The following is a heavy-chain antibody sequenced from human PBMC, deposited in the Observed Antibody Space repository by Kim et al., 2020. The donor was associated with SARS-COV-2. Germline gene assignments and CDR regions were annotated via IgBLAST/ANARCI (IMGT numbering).Heavy chain of an antibody. CDR1: GGSINGGDSY. J-gene: IGHJ3*02. CDR2: IYYSGTT. CDR3: ARVDVDSDAFDI. Sequence: TLSLTCSVSGGSINGGDSYWSWLRHHPEKGLEWIGYIYYSGTTYVSPSLKPRVTISVDISKSLFSLSLRSVTAADTAIYYCARVDVDSDAFDIWGQGRKVSVSS. D-gene: IGHD2-15*01. V-gene: IGHV4-31*03.